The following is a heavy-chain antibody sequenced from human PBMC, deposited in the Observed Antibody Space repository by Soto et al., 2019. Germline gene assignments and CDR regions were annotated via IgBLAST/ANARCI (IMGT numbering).Heavy chain of an antibody. Sequence: GGSLRLSCAASGFTFSGYAMIWVRQAPGKGLEWVSDVTGSGGTTYYADSVKGRFTISRDNSKNTLYLQMNSLRAEDTALYYCVKRYSSTWYYFDYWGQGTLVTAPQ. CDR3: VKRYSSTWYYFDY. D-gene: IGHD6-13*01. J-gene: IGHJ4*02. CDR1: GFTFSGYA. CDR2: VTGSGGTT. V-gene: IGHV3-23*01.